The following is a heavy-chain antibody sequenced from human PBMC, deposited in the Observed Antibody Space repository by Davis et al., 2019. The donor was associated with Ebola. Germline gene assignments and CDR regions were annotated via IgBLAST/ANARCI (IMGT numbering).Heavy chain of an antibody. CDR3: AKVGGAEQWFPFYFDY. J-gene: IGHJ4*02. Sequence: GESLKISCAASGFTFSSYAMSWVRQAPGKVLEWVSAIGGSGGSTYYADSVKGRFTISRDDSKNTLYLQMNSLSAEDTAVYSCAKVGGAEQWFPFYFDYWGQGTLVTVSS. CDR1: GFTFSSYA. V-gene: IGHV3-23*01. CDR2: IGGSGGST. D-gene: IGHD6-19*01.